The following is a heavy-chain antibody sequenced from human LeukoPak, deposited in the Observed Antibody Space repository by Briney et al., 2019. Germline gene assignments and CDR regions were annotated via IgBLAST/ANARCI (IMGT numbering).Heavy chain of an antibody. CDR3: AAGGLYDLLPY. CDR1: GHTLSDLT. CDR2: FDPGNGEI. Sequence: ASVKVSCKVSGHTLSDLTMHWVRQAPGKRLEWMGGFDPGNGEIIYAQKFQGRVTMTEDASTDTAYMELSSLKSEDTAVYYCAAGGLYDLLPYWGQGTLVTVSS. J-gene: IGHJ4*02. D-gene: IGHD3-3*01. V-gene: IGHV1-24*01.